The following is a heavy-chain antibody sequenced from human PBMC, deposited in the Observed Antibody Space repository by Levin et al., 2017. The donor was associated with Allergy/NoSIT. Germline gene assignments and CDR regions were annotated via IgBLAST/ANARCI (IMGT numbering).Heavy chain of an antibody. CDR2: IIPIIGRA. CDR3: ARSREFSDSSSWYFDL. Sequence: SVKVSCKASGGTFGSCALSWVRQATGQGLEWLGRIIPIIGRANYPQKFQGRVRINADESTNTAYMELSSLRSEDTAVYYCARSREFSDSSSWYFDLWGRGTLVSVSS. J-gene: IGHJ2*01. D-gene: IGHD6-6*01. CDR1: GGTFGSCA. V-gene: IGHV1-69*11.